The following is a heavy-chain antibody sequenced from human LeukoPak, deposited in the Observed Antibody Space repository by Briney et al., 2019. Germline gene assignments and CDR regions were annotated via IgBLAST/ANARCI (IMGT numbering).Heavy chain of an antibody. CDR2: IYSGGST. CDR1: GFTFDDYA. V-gene: IGHV3-53*04. D-gene: IGHD2-15*01. Sequence: GGSLRLSCAASGFTFDDYAMHWVRQAPGKGLEWVSVIYSGGSTYDADSVKGRFTISRHNSKNTLYLHMHSLRAEATAVYYCARDRRYCSGGSCYLSSSWYFDLWGRGTLATVSS. J-gene: IGHJ2*01. CDR3: ARDRRYCSGGSCYLSSSWYFDL.